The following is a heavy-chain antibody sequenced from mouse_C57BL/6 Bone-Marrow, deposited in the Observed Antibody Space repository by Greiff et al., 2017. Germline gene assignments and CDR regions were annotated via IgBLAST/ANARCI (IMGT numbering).Heavy chain of an antibody. CDR2: IYPGDGDT. J-gene: IGHJ3*01. CDR1: GYAFSSSW. CDR3: ARRGDYFGSSSWFAY. Sequence: QVQLKQSGPELVKPGASVKISCKASGYAFSSSWMNWVKQRPGKGLEWIGRIYPGDGDTNYNGQFKGKATLTADKSSSTAYMQLNSLTSEDSAVFFCARRGDYFGSSSWFAYWGQGTLVTVSA. D-gene: IGHD1-1*01. V-gene: IGHV1-82*01.